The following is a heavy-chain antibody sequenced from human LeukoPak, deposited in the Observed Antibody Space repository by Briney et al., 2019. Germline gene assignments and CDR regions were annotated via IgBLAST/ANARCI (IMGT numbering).Heavy chain of an antibody. Sequence: PSQTLSLTCTVSGGSISSVGYYWSWIRQPPGKGLEWIGEINHSGSTNYNPSLKSRVTISVDASKNQFSLKLSSVTAADTAVYYCARTRISIVVVPAAHWGNWFDPWGQGTLVTVSS. V-gene: IGHV4-30-2*01. CDR3: ARTRISIVVVPAAHWGNWFDP. CDR2: INHSGST. D-gene: IGHD2-2*01. J-gene: IGHJ5*02. CDR1: GGSISSVGYY.